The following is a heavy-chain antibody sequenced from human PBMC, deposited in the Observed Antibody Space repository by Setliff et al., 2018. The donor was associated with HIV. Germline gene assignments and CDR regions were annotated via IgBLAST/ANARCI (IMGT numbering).Heavy chain of an antibody. CDR1: GFTFSNFA. Sequence: GGSLRLSCAASGFTFSNFAMSWVRQAPGKGLEWVSAISGGGGKTDYADSVKGRFTISRDNSKNTLYLQMNSLRADDTAVYYCAKDPRFDAFDIWGQGTMVTVSS. CDR3: AKDPRFDAFDI. CDR2: ISGGGGKT. J-gene: IGHJ3*02. V-gene: IGHV3-23*01.